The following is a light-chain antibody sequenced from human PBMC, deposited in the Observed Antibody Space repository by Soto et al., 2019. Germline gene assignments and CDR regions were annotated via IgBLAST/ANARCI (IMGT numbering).Light chain of an antibody. J-gene: IGKJ1*01. CDR3: QQSYITPLA. Sequence: DIQMTQSPSSLSASVGDRVTITCRTSQSISSYLNWYQQKPGKATKLLIYAASSLQSGDPSRFSGSGSGTDFPLTISSLQPEDFATYYCQQSYITPLALGQGTKVEIK. CDR2: AAS. CDR1: QSISSY. V-gene: IGKV1-39*01.